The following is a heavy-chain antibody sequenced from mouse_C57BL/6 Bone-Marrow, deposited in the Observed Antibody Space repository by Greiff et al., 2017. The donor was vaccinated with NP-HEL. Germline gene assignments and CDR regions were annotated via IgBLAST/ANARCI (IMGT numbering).Heavy chain of an antibody. D-gene: IGHD1-1*01. CDR3: TRDFITTVYYFDY. J-gene: IGHJ2*01. CDR2: FVPENGET. CDR1: GFNIKDDY. Sequence: VQLQQSGAELVRPGASVKLSCTASGFNIKDDYMHWVKQRPEQGLVWSGWFVPENGETEYASKFQGQATITADTSSNTAYLQLSSLTSEDTAVYYCTRDFITTVYYFDYWGQGTALTVSS. V-gene: IGHV14-4*01.